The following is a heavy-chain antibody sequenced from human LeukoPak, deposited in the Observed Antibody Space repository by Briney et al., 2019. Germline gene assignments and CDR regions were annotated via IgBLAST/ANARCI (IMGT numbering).Heavy chain of an antibody. D-gene: IGHD1-26*01. Sequence: PSQTLSLTCTVSGGSISSGGYYWSWIRQPPGKGLEWIGYIYHSGSTYYNPSLKSRVTISVDRSKNQFSLKLSSVTAADTAVYYCARDRGGSPLDYWGQGTLVTVSS. CDR3: ARDRGGSPLDY. CDR1: GGSISSGGYY. CDR2: IYHSGST. J-gene: IGHJ4*02. V-gene: IGHV4-30-2*01.